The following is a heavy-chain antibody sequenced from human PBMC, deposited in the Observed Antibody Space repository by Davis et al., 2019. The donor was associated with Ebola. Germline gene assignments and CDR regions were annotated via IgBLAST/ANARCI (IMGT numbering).Heavy chain of an antibody. V-gene: IGHV3-74*01. CDR2: ISSDGGIT. J-gene: IGHJ4*02. CDR3: VRTTYGAPEY. Sequence: GESLKISCAASGFTFNKYWMHWVRQAPGKGLVYVSRISSDGGITSYADSVKGRFTISRDNAKSTLYLQMNSLTPEDTAVYYCVRTTYGAPEYWGQGTLVTVSS. CDR1: GFTFNKYW. D-gene: IGHD4-17*01.